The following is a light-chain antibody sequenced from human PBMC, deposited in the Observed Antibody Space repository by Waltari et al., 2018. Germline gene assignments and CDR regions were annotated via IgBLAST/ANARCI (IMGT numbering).Light chain of an antibody. CDR1: SSDIISDNH. V-gene: IGLV2-14*03. CDR3: SSYTSISTWV. Sequence: QSALTQPASVSGSPGQSITISCTATSSDIISDNHVSWYQQHPGKAPKVMIYDVNNRPSGVSDRFSGSRSGNTASLTVSWLQAEDEADYYCSSYTSISTWVFGVGTKLTVV. J-gene: IGLJ3*02. CDR2: DVN.